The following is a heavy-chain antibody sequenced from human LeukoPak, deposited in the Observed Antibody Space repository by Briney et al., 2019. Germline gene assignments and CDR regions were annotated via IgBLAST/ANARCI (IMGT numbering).Heavy chain of an antibody. Sequence: SGGSLRLSCAASGFTFSIYVMHWVRQAPGKGLEYVSAISNNGGSTYYANSVKGRFTISRDNSKNTLYLQMGSLRAEDMAVYYCARYFTGNDYWGQGTLVTVSS. D-gene: IGHD2-8*01. J-gene: IGHJ4*02. CDR3: ARYFTGNDY. CDR2: ISNNGGST. CDR1: GFTFSIYV. V-gene: IGHV3-64*01.